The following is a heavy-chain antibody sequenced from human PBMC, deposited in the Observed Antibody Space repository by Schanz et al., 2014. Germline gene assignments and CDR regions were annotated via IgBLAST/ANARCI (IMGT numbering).Heavy chain of an antibody. J-gene: IGHJ3*02. Sequence: QVQLVESGGCVVQPGRSLRLSCAASGFTFSSYAVHWVRQAPDKGLVWVAVTSSDGSLKYYADSVKGRFTISRDNSRDTVYLQMNSLRGEDTAVYYCARGGRGGYPGRAFDIGGQGTMVTASS. V-gene: IGHV3-30*04. CDR3: ARGGRGGYPGRAFDI. CDR2: TSSDGSLK. D-gene: IGHD5-12*01. CDR1: GFTFSSYA.